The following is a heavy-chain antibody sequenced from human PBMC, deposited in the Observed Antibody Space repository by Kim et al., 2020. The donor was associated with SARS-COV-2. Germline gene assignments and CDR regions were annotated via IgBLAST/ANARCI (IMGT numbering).Heavy chain of an antibody. Sequence: ASVKVSCKVSGYTLTELFMHWVRQAPGQGLEWMGGFDPDDGETIYAQKFQGRVTMTEDTSTDTAYMELSSLRSEDTAVYYCSIDHYYYGMDVWGQGTTVTVSS. CDR1: GYTLTELF. CDR3: SIDHYYYGMDV. J-gene: IGHJ6*02. CDR2: FDPDDGET. V-gene: IGHV1-24*01.